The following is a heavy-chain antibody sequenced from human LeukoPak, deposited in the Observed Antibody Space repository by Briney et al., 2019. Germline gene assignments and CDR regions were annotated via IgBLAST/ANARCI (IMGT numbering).Heavy chain of an antibody. CDR3: AKGIAVAGTHNWFDP. V-gene: IGHV3-30*02. CDR1: GFTFSSYG. Sequence: GGSLRLSCAASGFTFSSYGMHWVRQAPGKGLEWVAVIWYDGSNKYYADSVKGRFTISRDNSKNTLYLQMNSLRPEDTAVYYCAKGIAVAGTHNWFDPWGQGTLVTVSS. CDR2: IWYDGSNK. D-gene: IGHD6-19*01. J-gene: IGHJ5*02.